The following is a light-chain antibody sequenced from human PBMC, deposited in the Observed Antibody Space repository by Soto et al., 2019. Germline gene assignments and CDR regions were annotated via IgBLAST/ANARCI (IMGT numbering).Light chain of an antibody. V-gene: IGKV1-5*01. CDR3: QQYNSYSPT. Sequence: DIQMTQSPSTLSASVGDRVTITCRASQSISSWLAWYQQKPGNAPKLLIYDASSLESGVPSRFSGSGSGTEFTLTISSLQPDDFETYYCQQYNSYSPTFGQGNKVEIK. J-gene: IGKJ1*01. CDR1: QSISSW. CDR2: DAS.